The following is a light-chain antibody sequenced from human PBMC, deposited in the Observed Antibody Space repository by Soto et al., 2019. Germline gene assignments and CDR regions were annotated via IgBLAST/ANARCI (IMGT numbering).Light chain of an antibody. CDR1: SSKIGSNT. J-gene: IGLJ1*01. CDR2: SNN. CDR3: AVWDDSLNGPYV. Sequence: QSVLTQPPSASGTPGQRVTISCSGSSSKIGSNTVNWYQQLPGTAPKLLIYSNNQRPSGVPDRFSGSKSGTSASLAISGLQSADEADYFCAVWDDSLNGPYVFGTGTKLTVL. V-gene: IGLV1-44*01.